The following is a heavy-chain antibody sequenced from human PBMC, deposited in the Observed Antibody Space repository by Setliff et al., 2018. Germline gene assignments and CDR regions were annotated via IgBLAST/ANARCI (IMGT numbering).Heavy chain of an antibody. V-gene: IGHV4-59*01. Sequence: PSETLSLTCTVSGGSISSYYWSWIRQPPGKGLEWIGYIYYSGSTNYNPSLKSRVTISVDTSKNQFSLKLSSVTAADTAVYYCAREHGYSYGQTYYYYGMAVWGQGTTVTVSS. J-gene: IGHJ6*02. CDR1: GGSISSYY. CDR3: AREHGYSYGQTYYYYGMAV. D-gene: IGHD5-18*01. CDR2: IYYSGST.